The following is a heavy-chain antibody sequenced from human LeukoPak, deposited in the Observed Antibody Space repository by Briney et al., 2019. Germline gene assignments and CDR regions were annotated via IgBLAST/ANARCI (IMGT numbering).Heavy chain of an antibody. D-gene: IGHD3-22*01. CDR1: GGTFSSYA. J-gene: IGHJ4*02. V-gene: IGHV1-69*04. CDR2: IIPILGIA. CDR3: AGGPYYDSSGYSAIEFDY. Sequence: ASVKVSCKASGGTFSSYAISWVRQAPGQGLEWMGRIIPILGIANYAQKFQGRVTITADKSTSTAYMELSSLRSEDTAVYYCAGGPYYDSSGYSAIEFDYWGQGTLVTVSS.